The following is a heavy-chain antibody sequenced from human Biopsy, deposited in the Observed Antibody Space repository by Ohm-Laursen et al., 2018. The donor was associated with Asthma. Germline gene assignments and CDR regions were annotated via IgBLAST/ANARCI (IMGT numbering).Heavy chain of an antibody. CDR2: FSVYNGNT. Sequence: SVKVSCNTSGYTFNSAGITWVRQAPGQGLEWMGWFSVYNGNTKVAQKLQDRVTMITDTSTSTAYMELRSLRSDDTAVYFCARAVDYSHYYGIDVWGQGTTVTVS. D-gene: IGHD3-10*01. V-gene: IGHV1-18*01. CDR1: GYTFNSAG. CDR3: ARAVDYSHYYGIDV. J-gene: IGHJ6*02.